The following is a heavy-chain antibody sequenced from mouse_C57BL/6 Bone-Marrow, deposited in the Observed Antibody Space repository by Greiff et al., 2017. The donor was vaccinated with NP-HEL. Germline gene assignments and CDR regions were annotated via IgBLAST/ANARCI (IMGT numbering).Heavy chain of an antibody. CDR1: GFTFSDYG. CDR2: ISSGSSTI. J-gene: IGHJ3*01. V-gene: IGHV5-17*01. Sequence: EVMLVESGGGLVKPGGSLKLSCAASGFTFSDYGMHWVRQAPEKGLEWVAYISSGSSTIYYADTVKGGFTISRDNAKNTLFLQMTSLRSEDTAMYYCASENYGSSYGFAYWGQGTLVTVSA. D-gene: IGHD1-1*01. CDR3: ASENYGSSYGFAY.